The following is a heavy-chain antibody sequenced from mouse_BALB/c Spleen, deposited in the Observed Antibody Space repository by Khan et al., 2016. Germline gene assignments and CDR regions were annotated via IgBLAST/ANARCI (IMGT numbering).Heavy chain of an antibody. CDR2: IWAGGST. CDR1: GFSLTSYG. Sequence: QVQLKESGPGLVAPSQSLSITCTVSGFSLTSYGVHWVRQPPGKGLEWLGVIWAGGSTYYTSDLMSRQSISKDNSKSQVFLKMNSQQTDDTAMYYCARLEEIWGQGTTLTVAS. V-gene: IGHV2-9*02. J-gene: IGHJ2*01. CDR3: ARLEEI.